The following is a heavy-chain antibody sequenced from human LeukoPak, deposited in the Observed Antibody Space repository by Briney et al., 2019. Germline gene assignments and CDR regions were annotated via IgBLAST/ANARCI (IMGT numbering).Heavy chain of an antibody. V-gene: IGHV1-3*01. D-gene: IGHD3-16*02. CDR2: INAGNGNT. Sequence: ASVKVSCAASGYTFTSYAMHWVRQAPGQRLEWMGWINAGNGNTKYSQKFQGRVTITRDTSASTAYMELSSLRSEDTAVYYCARPLGAYYDYVWGSYPKEDYFDYWGQGTLVTVSS. CDR3: ARPLGAYYDYVWGSYPKEDYFDY. CDR1: GYTFTSYA. J-gene: IGHJ4*02.